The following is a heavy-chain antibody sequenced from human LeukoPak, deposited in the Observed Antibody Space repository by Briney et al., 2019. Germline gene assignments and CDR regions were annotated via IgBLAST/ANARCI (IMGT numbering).Heavy chain of an antibody. CDR3: AKNAGYSNGLYYFDY. CDR1: GFTFSSYS. V-gene: IGHV3-21*04. J-gene: IGHJ4*02. CDR2: ISSSSSYI. D-gene: IGHD5-18*01. Sequence: VGSLRLSCAASGFTFSSYSMSWVRQAPGKGLEWVSSISSSSSYIYYADSVKGRFTISRDNSKNTVHLQMDSLRAEDSAVYYCAKNAGYSNGLYYFDYWGQGTLVTVSS.